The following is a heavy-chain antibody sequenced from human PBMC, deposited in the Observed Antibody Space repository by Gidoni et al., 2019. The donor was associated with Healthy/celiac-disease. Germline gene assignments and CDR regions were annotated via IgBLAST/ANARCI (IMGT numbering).Heavy chain of an antibody. Sequence: EVQLVQSGAEVTKPGESLKISCKGSVYSFTSYWIGWVRQMPGKGLEWMGIIYPGDSDTRYSPSFQGQVTISADKSISTAYLKWSSLKASDTAMYYCARRALHHDCTGGVCYFDYWGQGTLVTVSS. CDR1: VYSFTSYW. CDR2: IYPGDSDT. J-gene: IGHJ4*02. CDR3: ARRALHHDCTGGVCYFDY. V-gene: IGHV5-51*01. D-gene: IGHD2-8*02.